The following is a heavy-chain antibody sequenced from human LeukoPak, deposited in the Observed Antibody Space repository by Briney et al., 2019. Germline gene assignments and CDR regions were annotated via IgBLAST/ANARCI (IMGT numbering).Heavy chain of an antibody. CDR3: ARDGGATPFDY. V-gene: IGHV3-48*01. CDR1: GFTFSSYS. J-gene: IGHJ4*02. D-gene: IGHD1-26*01. CDR2: ISSSSSTI. Sequence: GGSLRLSCVASGFTFSSYSMNWVRQAPGKGLEWVSYISSSSSTIYYADSVKGRFTISRDNAKNSLYLQMNSLRAEDTAVYYCARDGGATPFDYWDQGTLVTVSS.